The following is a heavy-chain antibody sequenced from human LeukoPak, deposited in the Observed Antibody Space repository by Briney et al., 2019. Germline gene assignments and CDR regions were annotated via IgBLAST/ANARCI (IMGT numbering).Heavy chain of an antibody. Sequence: GGSLRLSCAASGFTFSSYSMNWVRQAPGKGLEWVSYISSSSSTIYYADSVKGRFTISRDNAKNSLYLQMNSLRAEDTAVYYCATDATIAAAGTSHFDYWGQGTLVTVSS. CDR3: ATDATIAAAGTSHFDY. CDR1: GFTFSSYS. CDR2: ISSSSSTI. V-gene: IGHV3-48*01. D-gene: IGHD6-13*01. J-gene: IGHJ4*02.